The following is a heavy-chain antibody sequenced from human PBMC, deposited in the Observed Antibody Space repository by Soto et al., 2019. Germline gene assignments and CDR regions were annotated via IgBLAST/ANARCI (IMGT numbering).Heavy chain of an antibody. Sequence: PGGSLRLSCAASGFMFSDYTMSWVRQAPGKGLDWVSGISGSGSTTYYADSVKGRLTISRDNSNNTLYLQMSSLRSEDTAVYYCARGITYDVWSGYPTENYYMDVWGKGTTVTVSS. J-gene: IGHJ6*03. CDR2: ISGSGSTT. D-gene: IGHD3-3*01. CDR1: GFMFSDYT. V-gene: IGHV3-23*01. CDR3: ARGITYDVWSGYPTENYYMDV.